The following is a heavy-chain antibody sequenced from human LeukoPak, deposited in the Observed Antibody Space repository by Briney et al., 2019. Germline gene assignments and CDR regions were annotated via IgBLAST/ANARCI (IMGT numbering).Heavy chain of an antibody. Sequence: GASVKVSCKASVYTFTDYYMHWVRQAPGQGLEWMGWINPNSDDPKYAQKFQGRVTMTRDTSISTAYMELSSLRSDDTAIYYCARDGGHYYDASGYYSGFDYWGQGTLVTVSS. V-gene: IGHV1-2*02. CDR2: INPNSDDP. CDR3: ARDGGHYYDASGYYSGFDY. CDR1: VYTFTDYY. J-gene: IGHJ4*02. D-gene: IGHD3-22*01.